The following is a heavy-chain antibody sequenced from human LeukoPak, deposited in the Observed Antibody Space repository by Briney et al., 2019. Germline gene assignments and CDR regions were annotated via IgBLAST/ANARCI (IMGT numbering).Heavy chain of an antibody. J-gene: IGHJ4*02. CDR2: INPNSGGT. CDR3: ARVYGQLINVVFDY. V-gene: IGHV1-2*02. D-gene: IGHD6-13*01. CDR1: GYTFTSYG. Sequence: GASVKVSCKASGYTFTSYGISWVRQAPGQGLEWMGWINPNSGGTNYAQKFQGRVTMTRDTSISTAYMELSRLRSDDTAVYYCARVYGQLINVVFDYWGQGTLVTVSS.